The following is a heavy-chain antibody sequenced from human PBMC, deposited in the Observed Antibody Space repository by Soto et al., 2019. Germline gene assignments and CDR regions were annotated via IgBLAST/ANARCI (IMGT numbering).Heavy chain of an antibody. Sequence: QVQLQESGPGLVKPSETLSLTCTVSGDSISSYYWSWVRQPPGRGLEWIGDIYYGGSTNYNPSLMSRVTISIDTSKNQFSRKLGSVTAADTAVYYCASLGSGSSARWGQGTLVTVSS. CDR3: ASLGSGSSAR. CDR1: GDSISSYY. CDR2: IYYGGST. J-gene: IGHJ4*02. D-gene: IGHD3-10*01. V-gene: IGHV4-59*08.